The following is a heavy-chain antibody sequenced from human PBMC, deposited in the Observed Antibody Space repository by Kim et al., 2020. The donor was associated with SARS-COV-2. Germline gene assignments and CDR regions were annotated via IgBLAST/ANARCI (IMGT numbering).Heavy chain of an antibody. V-gene: IGHV3-30*18. CDR2: VSYDGSDK. Sequence: GGSLRLSCAASGFTFSTYGMHWVRQAPGKGLEWVAVVSYDGSDKYYADSVKGRFTISRDNSKNMLYLQMNSLRAEDTAVYYCAKALLRGVNFYYYGMDV. CDR1: GFTFSTYG. J-gene: IGHJ6*01. D-gene: IGHD3-10*01. CDR3: AKALLRGVNFYYYGMDV.